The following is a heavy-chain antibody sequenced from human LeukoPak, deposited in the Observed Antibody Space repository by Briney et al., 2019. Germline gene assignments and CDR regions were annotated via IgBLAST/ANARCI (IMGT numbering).Heavy chain of an antibody. J-gene: IGHJ4*02. D-gene: IGHD6-13*01. CDR3: ARVGSSIAAAGYYFDY. CDR2: MNPNSGNT. CDR1: GYTFTSYD. Sequence: ASVKISCKASGYTFTSYDINWVRQATGQGLEWMGWMNPNSGNTGYAQKFQGRVTMTRNTSISTAYMELSSLRSEDTAVYYCARVGSSIAAAGYYFDYWGQGTLVTVSS. V-gene: IGHV1-8*01.